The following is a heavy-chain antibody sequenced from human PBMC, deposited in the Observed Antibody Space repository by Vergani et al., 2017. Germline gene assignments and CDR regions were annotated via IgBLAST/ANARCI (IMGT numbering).Heavy chain of an antibody. D-gene: IGHD2-15*01. V-gene: IGHV1-46*01. CDR1: GYTFTSYY. CDR3: ATDHCSGGSCYSRNWFDP. CDR2: INPSGGST. Sequence: QVQLVQSGAEVKKPGASVKVSCKASGYTFTSYYMHWVRQAPGQGLEWMGIINPSGGSTSYAQKFQGRVTMTRDTSTSTVYMELSSLRSEDTAVYYCATDHCSGGSCYSRNWFDPWGQGTLVTVSS. J-gene: IGHJ5*02.